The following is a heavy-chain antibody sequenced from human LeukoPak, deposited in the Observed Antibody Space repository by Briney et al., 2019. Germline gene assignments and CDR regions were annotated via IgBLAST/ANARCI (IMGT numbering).Heavy chain of an antibody. CDR3: ARFRGYYYDSSGYYFDY. Sequence: GASLQISCEGSGSIFTSYWIGWVRQLPGKGLEWVGIIYPGDSDTRYSPSFQGQVTISADRSISTAYLQWSSLKASDTAMYYCARFRGYYYDSSGYYFDYWGQGTLVTASS. CDR1: GSIFTSYW. D-gene: IGHD3-22*01. V-gene: IGHV5-51*01. J-gene: IGHJ4*02. CDR2: IYPGDSDT.